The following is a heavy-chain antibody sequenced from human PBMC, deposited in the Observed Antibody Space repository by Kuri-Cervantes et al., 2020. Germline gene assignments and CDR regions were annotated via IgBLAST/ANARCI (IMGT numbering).Heavy chain of an antibody. CDR1: GFTFSSYG. CDR3: VRDILAAAGTS. Sequence: GGSLRLSCAASGFTFSSYGMHWVRQAPGKGLEWVAVISYDGSNKYYADSVKGRFTISRDNAKNSLYLQMNSLRAEDTAVYYCVRDILAAAGTSWGQGTLVTVSS. D-gene: IGHD6-13*01. V-gene: IGHV3-30*03. J-gene: IGHJ4*02. CDR2: ISYDGSNK.